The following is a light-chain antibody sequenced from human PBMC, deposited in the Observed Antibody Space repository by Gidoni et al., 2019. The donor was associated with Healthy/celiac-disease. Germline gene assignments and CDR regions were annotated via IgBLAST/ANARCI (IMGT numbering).Light chain of an antibody. V-gene: IGKV3-20*01. CDR1: QSVSSSY. Sequence: EIVLTQSPGTMSLSPGERATLSCRASQSVSSSYLAWYQQKPGQAPRLLIYGASSRATGIPDRFSGSGSGTDFTLTIRILEPEDFAVYYCQQYGSSPGYTFGQGTKLEIK. CDR2: GAS. CDR3: QQYGSSPGYT. J-gene: IGKJ2*01.